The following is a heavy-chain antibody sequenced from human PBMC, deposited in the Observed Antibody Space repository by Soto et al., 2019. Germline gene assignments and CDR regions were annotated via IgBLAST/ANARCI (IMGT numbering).Heavy chain of an antibody. CDR1: GGSFSGYY. D-gene: IGHD7-27*01. V-gene: IGHV4-34*01. J-gene: IGHJ6*02. CDR2: INHSGST. Sequence: PSETLSLTCAVYGGSFSGYYWSWIRQPPGKGLEWIGEINHSGSTNYNPSLKSRVTISVDTSKNQFSLKLSSVTAADTAVYYCARGTLKLGITIYYYGMDVWGQGTTVTVS. CDR3: ARGTLKLGITIYYYGMDV.